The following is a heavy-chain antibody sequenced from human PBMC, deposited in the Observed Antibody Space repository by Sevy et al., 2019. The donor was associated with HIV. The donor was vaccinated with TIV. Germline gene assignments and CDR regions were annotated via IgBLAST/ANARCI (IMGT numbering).Heavy chain of an antibody. CDR1: GGSVNSGSYY. V-gene: IGHV4-61*01. Sequence: SETLSLTCTVSGGSVNSGSYYWSWIRQPPGKGLEWIGYIYYSGSTNYNPSLKSRVTISVDTSKNQFSLKLSSVTAADTAVYYCARDPRDSSGYYYYYYGMDVWGQGTTVTVSS. CDR2: IYYSGST. D-gene: IGHD3-22*01. J-gene: IGHJ6*02. CDR3: ARDPRDSSGYYYYYYGMDV.